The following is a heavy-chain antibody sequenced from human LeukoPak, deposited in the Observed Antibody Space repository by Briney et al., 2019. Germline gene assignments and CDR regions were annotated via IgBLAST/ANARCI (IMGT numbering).Heavy chain of an antibody. CDR1: GFTFSTYG. J-gene: IGHJ4*02. CDR3: AKERPYGSGIPRYFDY. Sequence: GGSLRLSCAASGFTFSTYGMSWVRQAPGKGLEWVSRISSNGDSTNYADSVKGRFTISRDNSKNTLYLQMNSLRAEDTAVYYCAKERPYGSGIPRYFDYWGQGTLVTVSS. D-gene: IGHD3-10*01. V-gene: IGHV3-23*01. CDR2: ISSNGDST.